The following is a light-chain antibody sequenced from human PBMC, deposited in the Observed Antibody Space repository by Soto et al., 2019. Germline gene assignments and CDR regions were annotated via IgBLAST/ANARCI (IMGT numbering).Light chain of an antibody. CDR1: SSDVGGYNY. Sequence: QSALTQPPSASGSPGQSVTISCTGTSSDVGGYNYVSWYQQHPGKVHKLIVYEVNKRPSGVPDRFSGSKSGNTASLTVSGLQAEDEADYYCTSYAGGNNVFGTGTKLTVL. J-gene: IGLJ1*01. CDR2: EVN. V-gene: IGLV2-8*01. CDR3: TSYAGGNNV.